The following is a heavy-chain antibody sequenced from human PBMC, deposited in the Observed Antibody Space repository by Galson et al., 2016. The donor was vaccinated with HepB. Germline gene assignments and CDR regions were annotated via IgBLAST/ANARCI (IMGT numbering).Heavy chain of an antibody. V-gene: IGHV3-23*01. J-gene: IGHJ6*04. CDR3: VQGSTAPAV. CDR1: GFTFNNYG. D-gene: IGHD1-26*01. CDR2: ISRSGDST. Sequence: SLRLSCAASGFTFNNYGMTWVRQAPGKGLEVVSSISRSGDSTDYADPVKGRFTISRDNSKNTLSLQMNSLRVEDTAVYYCVQGSTAPAVWGKGTTVIVSS.